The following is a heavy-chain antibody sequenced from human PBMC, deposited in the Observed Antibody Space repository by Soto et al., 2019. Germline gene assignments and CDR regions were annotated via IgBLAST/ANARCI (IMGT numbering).Heavy chain of an antibody. V-gene: IGHV3-74*01. CDR1: GSTFSNDW. J-gene: IGHJ6*02. CDR2: INSDGSST. CDR3: ARDRSYSLDV. Sequence: GGSLRLSCAVSGSTFSNDWMHWVRQAPGKGLVWVSHINSDGSSTNYADFVKGRFTIARDNAKNTVYLQMSSLRAEDTAVYYCARDRSYSLDVWGQGTTVTVSS.